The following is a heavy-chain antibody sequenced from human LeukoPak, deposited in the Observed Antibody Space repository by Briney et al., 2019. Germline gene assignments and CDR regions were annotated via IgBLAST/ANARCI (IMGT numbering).Heavy chain of an antibody. V-gene: IGHV3-72*01. D-gene: IGHD4-17*01. CDR1: GFTFSDHY. Sequence: GGSLSLSCAASGFTFSDHYMDWLRPVPGKGLEWVSRIRDRAKSHTTEYAAAVNGRFSISRDDSRNSLYVQMKSLKTQDTAVYYCARGPTATHSYHYGMDIWGQGTTVTVSS. CDR2: IRDRAKSHTT. J-gene: IGHJ6*02. CDR3: ARGPTATHSYHYGMDI.